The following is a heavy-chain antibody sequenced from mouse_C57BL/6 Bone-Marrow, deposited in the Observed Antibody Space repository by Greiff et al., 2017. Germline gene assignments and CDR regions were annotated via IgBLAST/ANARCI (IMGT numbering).Heavy chain of an antibody. Sequence: EVQGVESGGGLVKPGGSLKLSCAASGFTFSSYAMSWVRQTPEKRLEWVATISDGGSYTYYPDNVKGRFTISRDNAKNNLYLQMSHLKSEDTAMYYCARVYYFSFAYWGQGTLVTVSA. CDR2: ISDGGSYT. J-gene: IGHJ3*01. D-gene: IGHD2-1*01. CDR3: ARVYYFSFAY. V-gene: IGHV5-4*01. CDR1: GFTFSSYA.